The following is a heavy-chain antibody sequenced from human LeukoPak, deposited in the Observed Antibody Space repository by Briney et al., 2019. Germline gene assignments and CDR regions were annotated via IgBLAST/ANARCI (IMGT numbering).Heavy chain of an antibody. V-gene: IGHV3-20*04. J-gene: IGHJ5*02. CDR3: ARVDKYYDILTGYQPYNWFDP. CDR2: INWNGGST. CDR1: GFTFDDYG. D-gene: IGHD3-9*01. Sequence: GGSLRLSCAASGFTFDDYGMSWVRQAPGKGLEWVSGINWNGGSTGYADSVKGRFTISRDNAKNSLYLQMNSLRAEDTALYYCARVDKYYDILTGYQPYNWFDPWGQGTLVTVSS.